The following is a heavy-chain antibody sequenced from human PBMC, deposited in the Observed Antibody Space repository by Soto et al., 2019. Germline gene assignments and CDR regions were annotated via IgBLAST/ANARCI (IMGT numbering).Heavy chain of an antibody. J-gene: IGHJ6*02. Sequence: EVQLVESGGGLVQPGGSLRLSCVASGFTFRTYWMAWVRQAPEKGLEWVANIKYDESEKYYVDSVKGRFTVSRDNARNSLFVQMNSLRGEDTAVYYCARVRTEIYYGMDVWGQGTTVTVSS. CDR2: IKYDESEK. CDR1: GFTFRTYW. CDR3: ARVRTEIYYGMDV. V-gene: IGHV3-7*05.